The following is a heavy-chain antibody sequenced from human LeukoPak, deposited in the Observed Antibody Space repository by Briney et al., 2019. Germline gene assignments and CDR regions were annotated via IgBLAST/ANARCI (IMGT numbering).Heavy chain of an antibody. Sequence: GESLKISSKGSGXSFTSYWISWVRQMPGKGLEWMGRVDPRDSNTKYSPAFEGHVTFSADKSISTAFLQWSSLEASDTAVYYCARCGWLDDYWGQGTLVTVSS. D-gene: IGHD6-19*01. CDR1: GXSFTSYW. J-gene: IGHJ4*02. CDR2: VDPRDSNT. CDR3: ARCGWLDDY. V-gene: IGHV5-10-1*01.